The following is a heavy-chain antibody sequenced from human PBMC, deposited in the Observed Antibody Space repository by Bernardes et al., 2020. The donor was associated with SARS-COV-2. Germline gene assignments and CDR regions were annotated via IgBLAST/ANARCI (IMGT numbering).Heavy chain of an antibody. J-gene: IGHJ5*02. CDR1: GFTFSSYS. CDR2: ISSDGDNK. V-gene: IGHV3-64D*06. CDR3: AREPIAARPGIWFDP. Sequence: GGSLRLSCSASGFTFSSYSMHWVRQAPGKGLEYVSGISSDGDNKQYADSVEDRFTISRDNSKDTLYLQLTSLRLEDTALYYCAREPIAARPGIWFDPWGQGTLVTVSS. D-gene: IGHD6-6*01.